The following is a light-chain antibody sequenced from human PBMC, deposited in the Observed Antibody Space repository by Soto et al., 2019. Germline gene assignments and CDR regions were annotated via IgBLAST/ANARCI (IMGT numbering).Light chain of an antibody. CDR3: QQYKYWPT. CDR2: GAS. Sequence: EIVMTQSPATLSVSPGERATLSCRASQSVSSNLAWYQQKLGQAPRLLIYGASTRATGIPASLSGSGSGPEYTITISSLQSEDFAVYYCQQYKYWPTFVQGTKVEIK. V-gene: IGKV3-15*01. J-gene: IGKJ1*01. CDR1: QSVSSN.